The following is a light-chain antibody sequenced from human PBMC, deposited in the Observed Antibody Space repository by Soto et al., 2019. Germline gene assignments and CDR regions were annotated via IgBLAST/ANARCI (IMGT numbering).Light chain of an antibody. CDR3: QQYDKRPPYT. J-gene: IGKJ2*01. V-gene: IGKV1-33*01. CDR2: DAS. Sequence: DIQMIHSPSLLSAFVGDRVTITCQASRDISVYLNWYQQKPGKPPNLLVYDASNLQTGVPSRFSGSGSGPHFTFTISGLQPEDVATYYCQQYDKRPPYTFGQGTKLEIK. CDR1: RDISVY.